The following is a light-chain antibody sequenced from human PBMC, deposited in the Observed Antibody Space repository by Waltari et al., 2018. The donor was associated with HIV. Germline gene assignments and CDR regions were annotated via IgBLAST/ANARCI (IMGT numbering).Light chain of an antibody. V-gene: IGLV2-14*01. CDR2: EVT. CDR3: SSYSSTNTLGV. Sequence: QSLLTQPASVSGSPGQSITISCTGASSDVGGYNYVSWYQHHPGKAPKLIIYEVTNRPSGVSNRFSGSKSGNTASLTISGLQPEDEADYYCSSYSSTNTLGVFGGGTILTVL. J-gene: IGLJ3*02. CDR1: SSDVGGYNY.